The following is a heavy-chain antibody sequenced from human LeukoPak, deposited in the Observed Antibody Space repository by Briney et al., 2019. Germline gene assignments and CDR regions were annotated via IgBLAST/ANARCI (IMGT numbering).Heavy chain of an antibody. J-gene: IGHJ4*02. CDR3: ARVRRDSGYALGD. Sequence: GGSLRLSCAASGFTFSSYDMHWVRQATGKGLEWVSAIGTAGDTYYPGSVKGRFTISRENAKNSLYLQMNSLRAGDTAVYYCARVRRDSGYALGDWGQGTLVTVSS. D-gene: IGHD5-12*01. CDR2: IGTAGDT. V-gene: IGHV3-13*01. CDR1: GFTFSSYD.